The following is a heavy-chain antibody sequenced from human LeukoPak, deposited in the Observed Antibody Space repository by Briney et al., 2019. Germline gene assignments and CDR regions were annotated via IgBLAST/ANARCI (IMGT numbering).Heavy chain of an antibody. CDR1: GFTFSSYW. CDR3: ARAGPSSSWHQFDY. V-gene: IGHV3-74*01. CDR2: INSDGSST. Sequence: GGSLRLSCAASGFTFSSYWMHWVRQAPGKGLVWVSRINSDGSSTSYADSVKGRFTISRDNAKNTLYLQMNSLRAEDTAVYYCARAGPSSSWHQFDYWGQGTLVTVSS. D-gene: IGHD6-13*01. J-gene: IGHJ4*02.